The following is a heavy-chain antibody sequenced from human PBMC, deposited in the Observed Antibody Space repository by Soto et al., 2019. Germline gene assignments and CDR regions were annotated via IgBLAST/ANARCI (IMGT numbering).Heavy chain of an antibody. Sequence: WETLSLTCAVDGGSVNGYYWNWIRKPPATGLEWIGQINHARGTHCSPTVKSRVTMSVVTSKTQYSLRLSSVTAADTAIYYCATRITVFGLLIPPFDPWGQGTQVTVSS. V-gene: IGHV4-34*01. CDR3: ATRITVFGLLIPPFDP. D-gene: IGHD3-3*01. J-gene: IGHJ5*02. CDR1: GGSVNGYY. CDR2: INHARGT.